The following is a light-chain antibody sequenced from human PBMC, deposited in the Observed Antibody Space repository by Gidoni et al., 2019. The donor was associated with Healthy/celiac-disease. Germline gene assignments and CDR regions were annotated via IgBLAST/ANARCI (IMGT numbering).Light chain of an antibody. CDR1: QSISSW. J-gene: IGKJ1*01. CDR2: KAS. CDR3: QQYNSYLRT. Sequence: DIQMTQSPSTLSASVGDRVTITCRASQSISSWLAWYQQKPGKAPKLLIYKASSLESGVPSRFSGSGSGTGFTLTISSLQPDDFATYYCQQYNSYLRTFGQGTKVEIK. V-gene: IGKV1-5*03.